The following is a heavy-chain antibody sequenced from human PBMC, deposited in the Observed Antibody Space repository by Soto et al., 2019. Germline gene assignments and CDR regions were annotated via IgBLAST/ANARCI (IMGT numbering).Heavy chain of an antibody. J-gene: IGHJ4*02. D-gene: IGHD6-13*01. Sequence: QVQLVESGGGLVKPGGSLSLSCAASGFTFSDYYMTWIRQAPGKGLALVSYISSSGNSIYYADSVRGRFTVSRDNAKNSLFLQMNSLRAEDTAVSYCVRRAAAGRSFDYWGLGTLVTVSS. V-gene: IGHV3-11*01. CDR2: ISSSGNSI. CDR1: GFTFSDYY. CDR3: VRRAAAGRSFDY.